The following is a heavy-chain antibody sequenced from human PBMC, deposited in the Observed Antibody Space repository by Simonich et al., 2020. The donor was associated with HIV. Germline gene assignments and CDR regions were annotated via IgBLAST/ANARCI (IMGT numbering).Heavy chain of an antibody. CDR1: GYTFTDYN. Sequence: QVQLVQSGAEVKKPGASVKVSCKASGYTFTDYNIHWVRQAPGQGLEWMGRVNPNSGGTDYPKKVQGRVTMTRDKSITTAYMELSRLRSDDTAFYYCATHGPGSYSSALDIWGQGTMVTVSS. CDR3: ATHGPGSYSSALDI. V-gene: IGHV1-2*06. CDR2: VNPNSGGT. D-gene: IGHD1-26*01. J-gene: IGHJ3*02.